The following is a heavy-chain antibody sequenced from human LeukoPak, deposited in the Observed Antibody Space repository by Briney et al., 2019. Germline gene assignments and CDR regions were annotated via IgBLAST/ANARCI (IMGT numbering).Heavy chain of an antibody. CDR2: IYYSGST. J-gene: IGHJ4*02. V-gene: IGHV4-39*07. CDR1: GGSISSSSYY. CDR3: ARVRAEMGHDYGDYAIPDAVDY. D-gene: IGHD4-17*01. Sequence: SETLSLTCTVSGGSISSSSYYWGWIRQPPGKGLEWIGSIYYSGSTYYNPSLKSRVTISVDTSKNQFSLKLSSVTAADTAVYYCARVRAEMGHDYGDYAIPDAVDYWGQGTLVTVSS.